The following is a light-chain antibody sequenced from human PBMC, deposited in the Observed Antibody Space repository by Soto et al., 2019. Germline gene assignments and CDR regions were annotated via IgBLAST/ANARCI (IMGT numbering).Light chain of an antibody. V-gene: IGKV3-20*01. CDR2: RAS. Sequence: ESALTQSPGTLSLSPGERATLSCRASQSVSSIYLAWYQQKPGQAPRLLIYRASSRATGIPDRFSGSGSGTDFTLTISRLEPEDFAVYYCQQYGGAPPYTFGQGTKLEIK. CDR3: QQYGGAPPYT. CDR1: QSVSSIY. J-gene: IGKJ2*01.